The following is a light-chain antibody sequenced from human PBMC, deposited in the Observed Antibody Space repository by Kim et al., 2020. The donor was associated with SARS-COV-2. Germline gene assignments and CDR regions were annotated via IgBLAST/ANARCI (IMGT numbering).Light chain of an antibody. Sequence: LGQTVRITCQGDSLRSYYASWYQQKPGQAPVIVIYGKNNRPSGIPDRFSGSSSGNTASLTITGAQAEDEADYYCNSRDSSGNHVVFGGGTQLTVL. J-gene: IGLJ2*01. CDR3: NSRDSSGNHVV. V-gene: IGLV3-19*01. CDR1: SLRSYY. CDR2: GKN.